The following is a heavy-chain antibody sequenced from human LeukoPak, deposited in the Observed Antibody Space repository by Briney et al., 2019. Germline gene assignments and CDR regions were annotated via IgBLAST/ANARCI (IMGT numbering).Heavy chain of an antibody. V-gene: IGHV3-30*02. J-gene: IGHJ4*02. CDR3: ARLGSHAFDY. Sequence: LVASGGGVVQPGGSLRLSCAASGFIFGSYGMHWVREAPGKGLEWVAFLRFDGNSNYNAASVKGPFTTSRDNSKNTLYLQMNSLRAEDTAVYYCARLGSHAFDYWGQGTLVTVSS. CDR1: GFIFGSYG. D-gene: IGHD3-16*01. CDR2: LRFDGNSN.